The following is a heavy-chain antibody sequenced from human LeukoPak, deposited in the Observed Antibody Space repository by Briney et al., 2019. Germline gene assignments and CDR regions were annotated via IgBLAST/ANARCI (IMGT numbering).Heavy chain of an antibody. V-gene: IGHV3-7*01. J-gene: IGHJ4*02. CDR1: GFVFSNFW. D-gene: IGHD3-10*01. CDR3: ARFYVSMIRGVIADHFDF. Sequence: GGSLRLSCEVSGFVFSNFWMSWVRQAPGKGLEWVANINQDGSEKYYVDSAKGRFTISRDNAKSSLFLQMNSLRAEDTAVYYCARFYVSMIRGVIADHFDFWGQGTLVTVPS. CDR2: INQDGSEK.